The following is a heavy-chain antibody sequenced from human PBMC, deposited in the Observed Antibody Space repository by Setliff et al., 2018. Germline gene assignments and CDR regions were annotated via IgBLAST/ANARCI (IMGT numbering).Heavy chain of an antibody. CDR3: ARDGVFYAMDV. J-gene: IGHJ6*02. CDR1: GFNFSINDMTYG. V-gene: IGHV3-23*01. D-gene: IGHD3-10*01. Sequence: GGSLRLSCAASGFNFSINDMTYGMSWVRQAPGKGLQWVSGISGNSGSTYYAASVKGRFTISRDNSKNTLYLQMNSLRAEDTALYYCARDGVFYAMDVWGHGTTVTVS. CDR2: ISGNSGST.